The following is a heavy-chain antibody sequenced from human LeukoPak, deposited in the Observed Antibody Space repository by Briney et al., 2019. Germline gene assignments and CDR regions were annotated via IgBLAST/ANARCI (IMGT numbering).Heavy chain of an antibody. J-gene: IGHJ6*03. D-gene: IGHD3-3*01. CDR3: ARRPLTIFGVADYYMDV. Sequence: PGGSLRLSCAASGFTFSDYYMSWIRQAPGKGLEWVSYISSSGSTIYYADSAKGRFTTSRDNAKNSLYLQMNSLRAEDTAVYYCARRPLTIFGVADYYMDVWGKGTTATVSS. CDR1: GFTFSDYY. CDR2: ISSSGSTI. V-gene: IGHV3-11*04.